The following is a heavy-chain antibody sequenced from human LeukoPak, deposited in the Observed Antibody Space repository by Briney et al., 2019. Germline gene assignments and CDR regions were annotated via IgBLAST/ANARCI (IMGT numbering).Heavy chain of an antibody. V-gene: IGHV5-51*01. D-gene: IGHD4-4*01. Sequence: GESLKISCKASGYSFSSYWIGWVRQMPGKGLEWMGIIYPGDSDTRYSPSFQGQVTISADKSISTAYLQWSSLKASDTAMYYCARRRGMATVGGVGPDYWGQGTLVTVPS. CDR1: GYSFSSYW. CDR2: IYPGDSDT. CDR3: ARRRGMATVGGVGPDY. J-gene: IGHJ4*02.